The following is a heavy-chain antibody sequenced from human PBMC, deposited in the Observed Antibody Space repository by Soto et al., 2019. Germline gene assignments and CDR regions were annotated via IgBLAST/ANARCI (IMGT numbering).Heavy chain of an antibody. CDR3: ARTITGYFWAGAY. J-gene: IGHJ4*02. D-gene: IGHD1-1*01. Sequence: LRLSCAASGFTFNMYAMSWVRQAPGKGLEWVSGIGGSGANTYYADFVKGRFTISRDNSKNTLYLQMDSLRAEDTAIYYCARTITGYFWAGAYWGQGTLVTVSS. CDR1: GFTFNMYA. CDR2: IGGSGANT. V-gene: IGHV3-23*01.